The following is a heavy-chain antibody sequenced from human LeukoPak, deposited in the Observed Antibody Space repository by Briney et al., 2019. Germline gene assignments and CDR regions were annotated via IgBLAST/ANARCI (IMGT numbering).Heavy chain of an antibody. CDR2: ISAYNGNT. V-gene: IGHV1-18*01. CDR1: GYTFTSYG. J-gene: IGHJ3*02. Sequence: ASVKVSCKASGYTFTSYGISWVRQAPGQGLEWMGWISAYNGNTNYAQKFQGRVTITADESTSTAYMELSSLRSEDTAVYYCATQPMNWNYGPGAFDIWGQGTMVTVSS. D-gene: IGHD1-7*01. CDR3: ATQPMNWNYGPGAFDI.